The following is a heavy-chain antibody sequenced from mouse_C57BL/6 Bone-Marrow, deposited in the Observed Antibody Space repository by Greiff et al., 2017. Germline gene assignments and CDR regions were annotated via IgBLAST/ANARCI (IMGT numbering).Heavy chain of an antibody. CDR1: GFTFSDFY. Sequence: EVQGVESGGGLVQSGRSLRLSCATSGFTFSDFYMEWVRQAPGKGLEWIAASRNKANDYTTEYSASVKGRFIVSRDTSQSILYLQMNALRAEDTAIYYWARDGTVVATDWYFDVWGTGTTVTVSS. J-gene: IGHJ1*03. CDR3: ARDGTVVATDWYFDV. CDR2: SRNKANDYTT. V-gene: IGHV7-1*01. D-gene: IGHD1-1*01.